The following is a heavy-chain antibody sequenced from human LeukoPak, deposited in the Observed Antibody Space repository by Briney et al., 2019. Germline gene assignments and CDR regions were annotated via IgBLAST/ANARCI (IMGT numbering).Heavy chain of an antibody. D-gene: IGHD6-19*01. V-gene: IGHV3-30-3*01. CDR3: ATRESRFIAVAGTWFDP. J-gene: IGHJ5*02. Sequence: PGGSLRLSCAASGFTFSSYAMHWVRQAPGKGLEWVAVISYDGSNKYYADSVKGRFTISRDNSKNTLYLQMNSLRAEDTAVYYCATRESRFIAVAGTWFDPWGQGTLVTVSS. CDR1: GFTFSSYA. CDR2: ISYDGSNK.